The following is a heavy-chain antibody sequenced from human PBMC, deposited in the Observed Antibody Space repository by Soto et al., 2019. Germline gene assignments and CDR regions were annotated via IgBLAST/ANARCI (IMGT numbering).Heavy chain of an antibody. CDR1: GFTVSSYA. Sequence: EMQLLESGGGLVQAGGSLRLSCAASGFTVSSYALNWVRQAPGKGLEWVSGISASTYYADSVKGRFTISRDTSKNTLYLQMNSLRVEDTAIYFCAIRMSSTRWYYLDYWGQGTLVTVSS. J-gene: IGHJ4*02. CDR3: AIRMSSTRWYYLDY. CDR2: ISAST. V-gene: IGHV3-23*01. D-gene: IGHD6-13*01.